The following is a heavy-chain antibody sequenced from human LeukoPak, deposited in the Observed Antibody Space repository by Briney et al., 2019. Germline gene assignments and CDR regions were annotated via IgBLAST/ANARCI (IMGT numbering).Heavy chain of an antibody. CDR2: IFYTGT. Sequence: PSETLSLTCTVSGGSISYTNYYWGWIRQPPGKGLEWIGTIFYTGTYYNPSLKSRATISVDTSKDQFSLTLSSVTAADTAVYYCARLYSGSYYFDYWGQGTLVTVSS. J-gene: IGHJ4*02. CDR1: GGSISYTNYY. CDR3: ARLYSGSYYFDY. D-gene: IGHD1-26*01. V-gene: IGHV4-39*01.